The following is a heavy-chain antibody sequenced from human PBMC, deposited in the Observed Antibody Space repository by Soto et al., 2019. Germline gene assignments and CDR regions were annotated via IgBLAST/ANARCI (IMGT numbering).Heavy chain of an antibody. Sequence: PGESLKISCKGSGYSFTSYWIGWVRQMPGKGLEWMGIIYPGDSDTRYSPSFQGQVTISADKSISTAYLQWSSLKASDTAMYYCARHRAVTPSYYYYYYMDVWGKGTTVTVSS. CDR3: ARHRAVTPSYYYYYYMDV. CDR2: IYPGDSDT. CDR1: GYSFTSYW. J-gene: IGHJ6*03. D-gene: IGHD4-17*01. V-gene: IGHV5-51*01.